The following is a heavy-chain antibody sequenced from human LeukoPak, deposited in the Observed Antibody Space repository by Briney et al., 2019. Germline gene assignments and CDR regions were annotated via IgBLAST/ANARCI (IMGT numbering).Heavy chain of an antibody. Sequence: GGSLRLSCAASGFTFSSYAMHWVRQAPGKGLEWVAVISYDGSNKYYADSVKGRFTISRDNSKNTLYVQVNSLGTEGTAAYYCAKGSYYDSSGSFYFDHWGQGTLVTVSS. CDR1: GFTFSSYA. CDR3: AKGSYYDSSGSFYFDH. J-gene: IGHJ4*02. V-gene: IGHV3-30*04. D-gene: IGHD3-22*01. CDR2: ISYDGSNK.